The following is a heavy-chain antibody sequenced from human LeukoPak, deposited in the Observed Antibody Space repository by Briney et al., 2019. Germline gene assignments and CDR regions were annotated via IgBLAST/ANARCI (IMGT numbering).Heavy chain of an antibody. CDR3: ARETIPILASNHYFDN. CDR1: GDMFSNFT. V-gene: IGHV1-69*05. Sequence: SVTVSCKSSGDMFSNFTISWVRQAPGQGLEWMGRIIPFFGTTNYAQKFQGRVSITTDGSTSTAYMELSSLTSEDTAVYYCARETIPILASNHYFDNWGQGTLVTVSS. D-gene: IGHD3-3*01. CDR2: IIPFFGTT. J-gene: IGHJ4*02.